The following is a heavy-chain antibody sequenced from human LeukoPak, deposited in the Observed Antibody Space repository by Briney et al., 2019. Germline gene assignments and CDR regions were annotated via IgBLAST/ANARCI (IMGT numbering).Heavy chain of an antibody. CDR3: EKDERLGYSSGWSGPDY. Sequence: SLRLSCTASGFTFSSYGMHWVRQAPGKGLEWVAVISYDGSNKYYADSEKRRFTISRDNSKNTLYLQMSSLRAEDTAVYYCEKDERLGYSSGWSGPDYWGQGTLVTVSS. D-gene: IGHD6-19*01. V-gene: IGHV3-30*18. CDR2: ISYDGSNK. J-gene: IGHJ4*02. CDR1: GFTFSSYG.